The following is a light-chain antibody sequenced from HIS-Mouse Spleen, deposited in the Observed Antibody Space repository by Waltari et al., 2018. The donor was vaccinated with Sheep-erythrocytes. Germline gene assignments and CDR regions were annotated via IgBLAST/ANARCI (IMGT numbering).Light chain of an antibody. CDR2: SNN. Sequence: QSVLTQPPSASGTPGQRVTISCSGSSSNIGSNTVNGYQQLPGMAPKLLIYSNNQRPSGVPDRFSGSKSGTSASLAISGLQSEDEADYYCAAWDDSLNGVVFGGGTKLTVL. V-gene: IGLV1-44*01. CDR1: SSNIGSNT. CDR3: AAWDDSLNGVV. J-gene: IGLJ2*01.